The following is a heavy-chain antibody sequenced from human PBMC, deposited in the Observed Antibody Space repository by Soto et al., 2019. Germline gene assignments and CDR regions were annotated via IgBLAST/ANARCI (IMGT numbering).Heavy chain of an antibody. J-gene: IGHJ5*02. CDR2: FDPEDGET. CDR1: GYTLTELS. D-gene: IGHD3-16*02. Sequence: GASVKVSCKVSGYTLTELSMHWVRQAPGKGLEWMGGFDPEDGETIYAQKFQGRVTMTEDTSTDTAYMELSSLRSEDTAVYYCATYMITFGGVIANWFDPWGQGTLVTVSS. V-gene: IGHV1-24*01. CDR3: ATYMITFGGVIANWFDP.